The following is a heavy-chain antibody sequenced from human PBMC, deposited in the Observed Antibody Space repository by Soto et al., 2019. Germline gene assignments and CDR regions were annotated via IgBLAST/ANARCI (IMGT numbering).Heavy chain of an antibody. CDR2: IYYSGST. D-gene: IGHD2-15*01. V-gene: IGHV4-59*01. CDR3: ARDSNPRWTPGYFDY. Sequence: SETLSLTCTVSGGSISSYYWSWIRQPPGKGLEWIGYIYYSGSTNYNPSLKSRVTISVDTSKNQFSLKLSSVTAADTAVYYCARDSNPRWTPGYFDYWGQGTLVTVSS. CDR1: GGSISSYY. J-gene: IGHJ4*02.